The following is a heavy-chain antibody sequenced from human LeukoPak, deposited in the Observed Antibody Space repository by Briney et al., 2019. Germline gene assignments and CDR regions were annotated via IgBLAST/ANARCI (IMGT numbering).Heavy chain of an antibody. D-gene: IGHD2-15*01. CDR3: ARGYCSGGSCYLPPLVPFDS. CDR1: GGTFSSYA. CDR2: IIPIFGTA. V-gene: IGHV1-69*05. J-gene: IGHJ3*02. Sequence: GASVKVSCKASGGTFSSYAISWVRQAPGQGLEWMGGIIPIFGTANYAQKFQGRVTITTDESTSTAYMELSSLRSEDTAVYYCARGYCSGGSCYLPPLVPFDSWGQGTMVTVSS.